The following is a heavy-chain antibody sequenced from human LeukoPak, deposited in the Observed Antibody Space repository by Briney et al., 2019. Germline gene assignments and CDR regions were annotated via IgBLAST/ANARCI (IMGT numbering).Heavy chain of an antibody. CDR1: GFTFSGSA. V-gene: IGHV3-73*01. J-gene: IGHJ4*02. Sequence: PGGSLKLSCAASGFTFSGSAMHWVRQASGKGLEWVGRIISKANSYATAYAASVKGRFTISRDDSKNTAYLQMNSLKTGDTAVYYCTRLTEGWGQGTLVTVSS. CDR2: IISKANSYAT. CDR3: TRLTEG.